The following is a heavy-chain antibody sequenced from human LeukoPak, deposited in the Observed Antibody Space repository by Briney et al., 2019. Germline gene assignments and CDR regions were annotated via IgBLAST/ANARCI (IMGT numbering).Heavy chain of an antibody. CDR3: ARSRWRITIFGVVIRDAFDI. V-gene: IGHV4-38-2*01. D-gene: IGHD3-3*01. CDR1: GYYISSGYY. J-gene: IGHJ3*02. Sequence: PSETLSLTCAVSGYYISSGYYWGWIRQPPGKGLEWIGSIYHSGSTDYNPSLKSRVTISVDTSKNQFSLKLSSVTAADTAVYYCARSRWRITIFGVVIRDAFDIWGQGTMVTVSS. CDR2: IYHSGST.